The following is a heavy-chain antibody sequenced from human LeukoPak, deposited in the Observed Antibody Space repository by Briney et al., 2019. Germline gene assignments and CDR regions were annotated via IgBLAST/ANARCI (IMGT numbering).Heavy chain of an antibody. CDR1: GYTFTSYA. D-gene: IGHD1-26*01. V-gene: IGHV1-18*01. CDR2: ISAYNGNT. Sequence: GASVKVSCKASGYTFTSYAMNWVRQAPGQGLEWMGWISAYNGNTNYAQKLQGRVTMTTDTSTSTAYMELRSLRSDDTAVYYCARAYIVGAPLDYWGQGTLVTVSS. CDR3: ARAYIVGAPLDY. J-gene: IGHJ4*02.